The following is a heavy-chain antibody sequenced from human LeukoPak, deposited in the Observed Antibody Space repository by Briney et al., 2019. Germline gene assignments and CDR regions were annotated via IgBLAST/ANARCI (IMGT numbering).Heavy chain of an antibody. J-gene: IGHJ4*02. CDR3: AKDVGKWESLHFFDY. D-gene: IGHD1-26*01. V-gene: IGHV3-23*01. CDR1: GFTLSTNA. CDR2: ISGSGAST. Sequence: PGGSLRLSCLPSGFTLSTNAMSWVRQAPGKGLKWISGISGSGASTYYADSEKGRFTISRDDSRNTLYLQMNSLRGDDTAVYYCAKDVGKWESLHFFDYWGQGTLVTVSS.